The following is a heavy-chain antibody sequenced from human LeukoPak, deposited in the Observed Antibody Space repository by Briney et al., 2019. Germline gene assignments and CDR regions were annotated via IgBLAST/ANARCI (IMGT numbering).Heavy chain of an antibody. D-gene: IGHD4-11*01. V-gene: IGHV1-2*02. CDR2: INPNSGGT. J-gene: IGHJ4*02. CDR3: ARDDYSNYGIDY. CDR1: GYTFTGYY. Sequence: ASVKVSCKASGYTFTGYYMHWVRQAPGQGLEWMGWINPNSGGTNYAQKFQGRVTMTRDTSISTAYMELSSLRSEDTAVYYCARDDYSNYGIDYWGQGTLVTVSS.